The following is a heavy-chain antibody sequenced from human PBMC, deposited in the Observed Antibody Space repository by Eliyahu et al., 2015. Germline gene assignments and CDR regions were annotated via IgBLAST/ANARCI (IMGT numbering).Heavy chain of an antibody. CDR2: INPNSGGT. D-gene: IGHD6-13*01. Sequence: KVSCKASGYTFTGYYMHWVRQAPGQGLEWMGWINPNSGGTNYAQKFQGRVTMTRDTSISTAYMELSRLRSDDTAVYYCARDKQQLDYYYYGMDVWGQGTTVTVSS. CDR1: GYTFTGYY. V-gene: IGHV1-2*02. CDR3: ARDKQQLDYYYYGMDV. J-gene: IGHJ6*02.